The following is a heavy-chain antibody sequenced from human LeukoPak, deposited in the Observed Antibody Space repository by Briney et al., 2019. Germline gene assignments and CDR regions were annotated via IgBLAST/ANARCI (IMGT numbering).Heavy chain of an antibody. Sequence: PSQTLSLTCTVSGGSISSGDYYWSWIRQPPGKGLEWIGYIYYSGSTYYNPSLKSRVTISVDTSKNQFSLKLSSVTAADTAVYYCAREDYYGSGSYSSAVGSPLDYWGQGTLVTVSS. J-gene: IGHJ4*02. D-gene: IGHD3-10*01. CDR3: AREDYYGSGSYSSAVGSPLDY. V-gene: IGHV4-30-4*01. CDR1: GGSISSGDYY. CDR2: IYYSGST.